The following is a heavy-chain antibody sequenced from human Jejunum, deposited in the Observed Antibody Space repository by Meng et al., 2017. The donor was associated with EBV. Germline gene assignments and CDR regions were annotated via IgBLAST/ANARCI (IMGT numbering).Heavy chain of an antibody. CDR3: AKSNDYSLNS. J-gene: IGHJ4*02. V-gene: IGHV4-4*02. CDR1: GDSTRSSAW. Sequence: GPGLVRLSGTLAPTCLVSGDSTRSSAWWSWVRQPPGKGLEWIGEMHPGGSTNYNPSLKSRVTISVDNSKNQFSLKLTSVTAADTAVYYCAKSNDYSLNSWGQGTLVTVSS. CDR2: MHPGGST. D-gene: IGHD4-11*01.